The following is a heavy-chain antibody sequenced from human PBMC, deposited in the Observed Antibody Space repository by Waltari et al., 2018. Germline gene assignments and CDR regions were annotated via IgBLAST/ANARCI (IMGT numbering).Heavy chain of an antibody. J-gene: IGHJ4*02. CDR3: ASGRYYYDSSGYHPSFDY. Sequence: QVQLVQSGAEVKKPGSSVKVSCKASGGTFSSYAISWVRQAPGQGLEWMGGIIPILGTANYAQTVQGRVTITADESTSTAYMGLSSLGSEDTAVYYCASGRYYYDSSGYHPSFDYWGQGTLVTVSS. CDR1: GGTFSSYA. V-gene: IGHV1-69*01. D-gene: IGHD3-22*01. CDR2: IIPILGTA.